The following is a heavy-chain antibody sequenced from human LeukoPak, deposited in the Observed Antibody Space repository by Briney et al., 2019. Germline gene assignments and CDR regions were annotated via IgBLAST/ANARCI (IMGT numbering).Heavy chain of an antibody. CDR3: AKDWTTAGGFDY. V-gene: IGHV3-74*01. D-gene: IGHD6-13*01. Sequence: GGSLRLSCAASGFTFSTYWMHWVRQAPGKGLLWVSRINRDGSSTSYADSVKGRSTISRDNAKNTLYLQMNSLRDEDTAVYFCAKDWTTAGGFDYWGQGVLVTVSS. CDR2: INRDGSST. J-gene: IGHJ4*02. CDR1: GFTFSTYW.